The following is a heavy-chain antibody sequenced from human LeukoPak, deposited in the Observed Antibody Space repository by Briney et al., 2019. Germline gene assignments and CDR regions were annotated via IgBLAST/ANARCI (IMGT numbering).Heavy chain of an antibody. Sequence: GGSLRLSCAASGFALSSHWMTWVRQVPGRGPEWVANVDRDGSETYYLDSVKGRFTISKDNAKNSLYLQMNSLRAEDAALYHCARNNGMDVWGQGTTVIVSS. CDR1: GFALSSHW. CDR3: ARNNGMDV. J-gene: IGHJ6*02. CDR2: VDRDGSET. V-gene: IGHV3-7*03.